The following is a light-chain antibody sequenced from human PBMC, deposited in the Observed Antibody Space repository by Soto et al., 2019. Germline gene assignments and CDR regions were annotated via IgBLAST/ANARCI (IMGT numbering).Light chain of an antibody. CDR2: EVS. J-gene: IGLJ1*01. V-gene: IGLV2-8*01. Sequence: QSALTQPPSASGSPGQSVTISCTGTSSDVGGYNFVSWYQQHPGKAPKLMIYEVSKRPSGVPDRFSGSKSGNTASPTVSGLQAEDEADYFCKSYAGSNTYVFGSGTKVTVL. CDR1: SSDVGGYNF. CDR3: KSYAGSNTYV.